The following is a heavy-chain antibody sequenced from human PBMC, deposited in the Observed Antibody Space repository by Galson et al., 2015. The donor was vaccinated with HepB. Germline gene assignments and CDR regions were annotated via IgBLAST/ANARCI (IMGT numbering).Heavy chain of an antibody. J-gene: IGHJ4*02. V-gene: IGHV3-23*01. Sequence: SLRLSCAASGYTFSSYAMSWVRQAPGQGLEWVSAISGSGGSTYYADSVKGRFTISRDESKNTLYLQMNSLRAEDTAVYYWAKEDHPSSSVDYWGQGTLVTVSS. CDR3: AKEDHPSSSVDY. D-gene: IGHD6-6*01. CDR2: ISGSGGST. CDR1: GYTFSSYA.